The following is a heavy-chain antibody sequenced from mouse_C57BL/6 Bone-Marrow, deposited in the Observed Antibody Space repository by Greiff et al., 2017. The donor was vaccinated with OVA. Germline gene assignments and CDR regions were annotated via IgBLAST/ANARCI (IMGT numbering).Heavy chain of an antibody. D-gene: IGHD4-1*01. V-gene: IGHV5-16*01. J-gene: IGHJ1*03. CDR3: AKLGLGWYFDV. Sequence: EVMLVESEGGLVQPGSSMKLSCTASGFTFSDYYMAWVRQVPEKGLEWVANINYDGSSTYYLDSLKSRFIISRDNAKNILYLQMSSLKSEDTATYYCAKLGLGWYFDVWGTGTTVTVSS. CDR2: INYDGSST. CDR1: GFTFSDYY.